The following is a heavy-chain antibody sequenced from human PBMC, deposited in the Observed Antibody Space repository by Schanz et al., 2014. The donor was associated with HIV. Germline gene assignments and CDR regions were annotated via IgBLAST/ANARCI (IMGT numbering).Heavy chain of an antibody. Sequence: EVQLVESGGCLVQPGGSLRLSCAASGFTFSRYWMSWVRQAPGKGLEWVANIKQDGSEKHYVASVKGRFTISRDNAKNSLYPKMSSLRADDTAVYYCARDSGPGIYWGQGTLVTVSS. CDR2: IKQDGSEK. D-gene: IGHD3-10*01. CDR3: ARDSGPGIY. CDR1: GFTFSRYW. J-gene: IGHJ4*02. V-gene: IGHV3-7*01.